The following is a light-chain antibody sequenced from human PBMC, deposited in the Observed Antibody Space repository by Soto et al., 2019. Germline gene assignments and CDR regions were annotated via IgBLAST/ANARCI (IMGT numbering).Light chain of an antibody. J-gene: IGKJ4*01. CDR2: KAS. CDR3: QEYNSY. V-gene: IGKV1-5*03. Sequence: DIRVTQSPSTLSASVGDRVTITCRTSQGIDNWLAWYQQKPGKVPKLLIYKASSLQSGVPSRFSGSGFGTDFTLTISSLQPDDVATYYCQEYNSYFGGGTKVEIK. CDR1: QGIDNW.